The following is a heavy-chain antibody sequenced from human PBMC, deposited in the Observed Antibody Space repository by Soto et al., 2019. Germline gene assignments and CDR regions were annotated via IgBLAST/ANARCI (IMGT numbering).Heavy chain of an antibody. J-gene: IGHJ4*02. D-gene: IGHD2-21*01. Sequence: QVRLVESGGGLVKPGGSRRLSCAASGFTFSDYYMSWIRQAPGKGLEWVAFISSSGTYASYADTVKGRFTISRDNAQRSVHLQMNSLRADDTAVYYCAKNCGGKCYSGGTVDYWGQGTLVTVSA. CDR3: AKNCGGKCYSGGTVDY. V-gene: IGHV3-11*05. CDR1: GFTFSDYY. CDR2: ISSSGTYA.